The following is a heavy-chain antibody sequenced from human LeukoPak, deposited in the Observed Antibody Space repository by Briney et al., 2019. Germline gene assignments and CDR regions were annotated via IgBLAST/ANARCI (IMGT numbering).Heavy chain of an antibody. V-gene: IGHV3-48*03. Sequence: PGGSLRLSCAASGFTFSSYEMNWVRQAPGKGLEWVSYISSSGSTIYYADSVKGRFTISRDNAKNSLYLQMNSLRAEDTAVYYCAGDRYDYVWGSYVFDYWGQGTLVTVSS. J-gene: IGHJ4*02. D-gene: IGHD3-16*01. CDR3: AGDRYDYVWGSYVFDY. CDR2: ISSSGSTI. CDR1: GFTFSSYE.